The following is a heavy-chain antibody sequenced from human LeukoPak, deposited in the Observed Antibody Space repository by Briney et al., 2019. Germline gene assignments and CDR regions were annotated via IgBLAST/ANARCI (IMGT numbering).Heavy chain of an antibody. CDR2: IYYNGST. D-gene: IGHD1-7*01. CDR3: ARHFAPMRTTWCDP. CDR1: GGSIISSNYY. V-gene: IGHV4-39*01. Sequence: SETLSLTCSVSGGSIISSNYYWGWSRQPPGKGLEWIGSIYYNGSTYYNPSLKSRVTISVDTSKNQFSLKLSSVTAADTAVYYCARHFAPMRTTWCDPWGQGTLVTVSS. J-gene: IGHJ5*02.